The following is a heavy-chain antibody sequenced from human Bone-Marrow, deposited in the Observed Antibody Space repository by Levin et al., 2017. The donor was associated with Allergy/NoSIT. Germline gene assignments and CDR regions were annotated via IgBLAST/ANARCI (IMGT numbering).Heavy chain of an antibody. J-gene: IGHJ6*02. CDR2: INHSGST. CDR3: ARGPTVTTNYYYGMDV. D-gene: IGHD4-11*01. Sequence: SQTLSLTCAVYGGSFSGYYWSWIRQPPGKGLEWIGEINHSGSTNYNPSLKSRVTISVDTSKNQFSLKLSSVTAADTAVYYCARGPTVTTNYYYGMDVWGQGTTVTVSS. V-gene: IGHV4-34*01. CDR1: GGSFSGYY.